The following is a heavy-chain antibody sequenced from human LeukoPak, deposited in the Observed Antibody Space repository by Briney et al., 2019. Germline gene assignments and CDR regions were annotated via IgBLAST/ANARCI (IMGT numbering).Heavy chain of an antibody. Sequence: SETLSLTCTVSGGSIDSSGSYWGWIRQPPGKGLEWIGCVYYRGDAYYNPSLKSRVTISADLSKNQFSLSLISVTAADTALYYCARLFSRGWPYYYGLGAWGQGTTVTVSS. CDR2: VYYRGDA. CDR1: GGSIDSSGSY. CDR3: ARLFSRGWPYYYGLGA. V-gene: IGHV4-39*01. D-gene: IGHD6-19*01. J-gene: IGHJ6*02.